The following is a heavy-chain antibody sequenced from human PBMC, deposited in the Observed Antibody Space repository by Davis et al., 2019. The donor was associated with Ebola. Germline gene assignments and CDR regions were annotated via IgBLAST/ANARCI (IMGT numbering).Heavy chain of an antibody. CDR2: INHSGST. CDR1: GGSFSGYY. J-gene: IGHJ5*02. V-gene: IGHV4-34*01. CDR3: ARYNWNFGGFDP. Sequence: SETLSLTCAVYGGSFSGYYWSWIRQPPGKGLEWIGEINHSGSTNYNPSLKSRVTISVDTSKNQFSLKLSSVTAADTAVYYCARYNWNFGGFDPWGQGTLVIVSS. D-gene: IGHD1-20*01.